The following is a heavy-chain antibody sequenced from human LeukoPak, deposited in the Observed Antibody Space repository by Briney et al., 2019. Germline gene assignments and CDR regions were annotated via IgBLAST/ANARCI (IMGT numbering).Heavy chain of an antibody. J-gene: IGHJ4*02. CDR1: GFTVSNNY. CDR2: IYSGGST. D-gene: IGHD5-18*01. CDR3: ASLGYSYGNHHFDY. V-gene: IGHV3-66*01. Sequence: PGGSLRLSCAASGFTVSNNYMSWVRQAPGKGLEWVSVIYSGGSTYYADSVKGRLTISRDNSKNTLYLQMNSLRAEDTAVYYCASLGYSYGNHHFDYWGQGTLVTVSS.